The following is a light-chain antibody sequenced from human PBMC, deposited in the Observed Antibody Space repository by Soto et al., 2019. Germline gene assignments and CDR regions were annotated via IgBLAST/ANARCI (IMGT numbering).Light chain of an antibody. CDR1: YNDIGPYNY. CDR3: SSYTSIIAVV. CDR2: DVT. J-gene: IGLJ2*01. V-gene: IGLV2-14*03. Sequence: QSVLTQPASVSGSPGQSITISCTGTYNDIGPYNYVSWYQQHPGKAPKLLIYDVTNRPSGISDRFSGSKSGRTASLTISGLQAEDEADYYCSSYTSIIAVVFGGGTQLTVL.